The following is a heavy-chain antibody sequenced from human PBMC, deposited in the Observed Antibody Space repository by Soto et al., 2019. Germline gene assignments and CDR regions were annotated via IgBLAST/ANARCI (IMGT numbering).Heavy chain of an antibody. D-gene: IGHD2-15*01. V-gene: IGHV1-69*13. CDR1: GGTFSTHA. CDR2: IIPISGTT. Sequence: SVKVSCRASGGTFSTHAIIWVRQAPGHGLEWMGGIIPISGTTYYTQKFQGRVTITADEPTSTAFMELSSLKSEDTAVFYCAGGYCSGGNCYSGMDVWGQGTMVTVSS. J-gene: IGHJ6*02. CDR3: AGGYCSGGNCYSGMDV.